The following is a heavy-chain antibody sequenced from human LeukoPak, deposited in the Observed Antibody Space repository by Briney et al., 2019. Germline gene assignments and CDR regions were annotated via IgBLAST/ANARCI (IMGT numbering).Heavy chain of an antibody. V-gene: IGHV1-8*01. CDR1: GYTFTSYD. D-gene: IGHD3-3*01. CDR3: ARGVYYDFWSGYYQGSVFYFDY. Sequence: ASVKVSCKASGYTFTSYDINWVRQATGQGLEWMGWMNPNSGNTGYAQKFQGRVTMTRNTSLSTAYMELSSLRSEDTAVYYCARGVYYDFWSGYYQGSVFYFDYWGQGTLVTVSS. CDR2: MNPNSGNT. J-gene: IGHJ4*02.